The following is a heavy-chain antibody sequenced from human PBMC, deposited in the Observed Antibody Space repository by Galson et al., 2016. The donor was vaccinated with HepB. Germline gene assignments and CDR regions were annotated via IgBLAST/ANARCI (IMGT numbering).Heavy chain of an antibody. D-gene: IGHD2-15*01. Sequence: SLRLSCAASGFTFRSYGMHWVRQAPGKGLEWVAVISYDGSNKYYADSVKGRFTISRDNSNNTLWLQMNSLRPEDTAVYYCAKNGIVVVAGATASYCGMDVWGKGTTVTVSS. CDR1: GFTFRSYG. J-gene: IGHJ6*04. V-gene: IGHV3-30*18. CDR3: AKNGIVVVAGATASYCGMDV. CDR2: ISYDGSNK.